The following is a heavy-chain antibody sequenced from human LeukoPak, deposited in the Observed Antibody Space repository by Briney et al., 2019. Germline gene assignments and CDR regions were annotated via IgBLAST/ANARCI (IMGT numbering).Heavy chain of an antibody. Sequence: SQTLSLTCTVSGGSISSGYYWGWIRQPPGKGLEWIGSIYHSGSTYYNPSLKSRVTISVDTSKNQFSLKLSSVTAADTAVYYCAREFGGVTTFQHWGQGTLVTVSS. D-gene: IGHD4-17*01. V-gene: IGHV4-38-2*02. J-gene: IGHJ1*01. CDR2: IYHSGST. CDR1: GGSISSGYY. CDR3: AREFGGVTTFQH.